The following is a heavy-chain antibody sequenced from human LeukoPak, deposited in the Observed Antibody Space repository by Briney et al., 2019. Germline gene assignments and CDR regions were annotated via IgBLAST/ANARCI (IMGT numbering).Heavy chain of an antibody. CDR2: ISYDGSNK. Sequence: GRSLRLSCAASGFTFSSYGMHWVRQAPGKGLEWVAVISYDGSNKYYADSVKGRFTISRDNSKNTLYLQMNSLRAEDTAVYYCAKHSQYGVRIAVAGYFDYWGQGTLVTVSS. CDR3: AKHSQYGVRIAVAGYFDY. CDR1: GFTFSSYG. D-gene: IGHD6-19*01. J-gene: IGHJ4*02. V-gene: IGHV3-30*18.